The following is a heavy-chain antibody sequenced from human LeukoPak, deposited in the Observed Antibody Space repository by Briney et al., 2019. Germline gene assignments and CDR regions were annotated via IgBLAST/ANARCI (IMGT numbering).Heavy chain of an antibody. D-gene: IGHD5-18*01. J-gene: IGHJ4*02. V-gene: IGHV4-59*01. CDR1: GGSISTYY. Sequence: SETLSLTCTVSGGSISTYYWSWIRQPPGKGLEWIGYIYYSGISNYNPSLKSRVTISVDTSKNQFSLRLSSVTAADTAVYYCARGGYTYGFVAKFDSWGQGTLVSVSS. CDR3: ARGGYTYGFVAKFDS. CDR2: IYYSGIS.